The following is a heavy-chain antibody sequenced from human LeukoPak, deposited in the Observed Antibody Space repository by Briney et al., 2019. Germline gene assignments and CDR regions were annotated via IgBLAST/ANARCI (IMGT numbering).Heavy chain of an antibody. Sequence: SVKVSCKASGGTFSSYAISWVRQAPGQGLEWMGGIIPIFGTANYAQKFQGRVTIPADESTSTAYMELSSLRSEDTAVYYCARDSYCSSTSCYDYYYYGMDVWGQGTTVTVSS. CDR3: ARDSYCSSTSCYDYYYYGMDV. CDR2: IIPIFGTA. D-gene: IGHD2-2*01. CDR1: GGTFSSYA. V-gene: IGHV1-69*13. J-gene: IGHJ6*02.